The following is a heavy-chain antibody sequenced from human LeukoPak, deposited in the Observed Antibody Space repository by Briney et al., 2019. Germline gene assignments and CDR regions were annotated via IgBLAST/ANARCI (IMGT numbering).Heavy chain of an antibody. J-gene: IGHJ4*02. D-gene: IGHD3-22*01. V-gene: IGHV3-74*01. Sequence: GGSLRLSCAASGFTFSGHWMHWVSQALGKGLVWVSRINGDGSSTSYADSVKGRFTISRDNAKNTMYLQMNSLRAEDTAVYFCARGPGGGSGSYYVGDYWGQGTLVTVSS. CDR3: ARGPGGGSGSYYVGDY. CDR1: GFTFSGHW. CDR2: INGDGSST.